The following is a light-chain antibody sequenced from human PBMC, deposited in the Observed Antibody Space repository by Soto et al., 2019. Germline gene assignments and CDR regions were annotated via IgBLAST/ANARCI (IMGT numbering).Light chain of an antibody. CDR2: SAS. J-gene: IGKJ5*01. CDR3: QQYGRSLPIT. CDR1: QGISKW. Sequence: DIQMTQSPCAGSASAGGRGTITCLASQGISKWLAWYQQKPGKGPNLLIYSASTLQRGVPSRFSGSGSGTDFTLTLSSLQPDDFAVYYCQQYGRSLPITCGQGTQREIK. V-gene: IGKV1-12*01.